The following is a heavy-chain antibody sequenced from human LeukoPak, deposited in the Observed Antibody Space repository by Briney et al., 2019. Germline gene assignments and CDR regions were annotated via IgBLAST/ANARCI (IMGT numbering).Heavy chain of an antibody. Sequence: GGSLRLSCAASGFAFSNFAMSWVRQAPGKGLEWVSAMSGRGYYTYYGDSVKGGFTISRENSNNTLYLHMNSLRADDTAVYYCAKMEGQRLYDYCMDVWGRGTTVTVSS. CDR3: AKMEGQRLYDYCMDV. V-gene: IGHV3-23*01. CDR1: GFAFSNFA. D-gene: IGHD3-3*01. J-gene: IGHJ6*03. CDR2: MSGRGYYT.